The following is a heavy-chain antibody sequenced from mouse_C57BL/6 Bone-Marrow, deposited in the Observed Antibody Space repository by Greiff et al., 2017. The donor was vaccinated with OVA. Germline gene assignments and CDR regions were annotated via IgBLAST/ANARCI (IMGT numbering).Heavy chain of an antibody. D-gene: IGHD1-1*01. CDR2: IHPISGST. Sequence: VQLQQPGAELVKPGASVKLSCKASGYTFTSYWMHWVKQRPGQGLEWIGMIHPISGSTNYNEKFKSKATLTVDKSSSTAYMQLSSLTSEDSAVYYCAGDGFYGSRGPWFAYWGQGTLVTVSA. CDR3: AGDGFYGSRGPWFAY. CDR1: GYTFTSYW. J-gene: IGHJ3*01. V-gene: IGHV1-64*01.